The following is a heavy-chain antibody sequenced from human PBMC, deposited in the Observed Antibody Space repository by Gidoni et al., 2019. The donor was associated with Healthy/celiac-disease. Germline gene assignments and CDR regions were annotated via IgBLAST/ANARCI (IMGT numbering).Heavy chain of an antibody. CDR3: AKPYDYSNDVVRKNYYYGMDV. CDR1: GFTFSSYA. Sequence: EVQLLESGGGLVQPGGSLRLSCAASGFTFSSYAMSWVRQAPGKGLEWVSAISGSGGSTYYADSVKGRFTISRDNSKNTLYLQMNSLRAEDTAVYYCAKPYDYSNDVVRKNYYYGMDVWGQGTTVTVSS. J-gene: IGHJ6*02. V-gene: IGHV3-23*01. D-gene: IGHD4-4*01. CDR2: ISGSGGST.